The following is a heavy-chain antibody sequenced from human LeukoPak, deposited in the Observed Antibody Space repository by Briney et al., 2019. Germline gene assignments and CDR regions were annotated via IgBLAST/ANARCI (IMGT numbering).Heavy chain of an antibody. V-gene: IGHV1-8*01. CDR1: GYTFTSYD. Sequence: ASVKVSCKASGYTFTSYDINWVRQATGQGLEWMGWMNPNSGNTGYAQKFQGRVTITADKSTSTAYMELSSLRSEDTAVYYCASIDSSGYQFDYWGQGTLATVSS. D-gene: IGHD3-22*01. J-gene: IGHJ4*02. CDR3: ASIDSSGYQFDY. CDR2: MNPNSGNT.